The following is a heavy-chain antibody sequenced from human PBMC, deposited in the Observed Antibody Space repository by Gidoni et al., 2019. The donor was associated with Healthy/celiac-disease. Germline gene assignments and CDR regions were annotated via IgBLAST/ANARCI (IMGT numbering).Heavy chain of an antibody. CDR1: GYTFTSYA. D-gene: IGHD3-22*01. CDR3: ARDPRGSGYYFD. V-gene: IGHV1-3*01. Sequence: QVQLVQSGAEVKKPGASVKVSCKASGYTFTSYAMHWVRLAPGQRLEWMGWINAGNGNTKYSQKFQGRVTITRDTSASTAYMELSSLRSEDTAVYYCARDPRGSGYYFDWGQGTLVTVSS. J-gene: IGHJ4*02. CDR2: INAGNGNT.